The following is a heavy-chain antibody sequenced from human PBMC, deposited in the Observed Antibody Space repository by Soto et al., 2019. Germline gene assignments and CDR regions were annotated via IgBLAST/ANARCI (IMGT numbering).Heavy chain of an antibody. V-gene: IGHV3-30-3*01. CDR2: ISYDGSNK. D-gene: IGHD5-12*01. J-gene: IGHJ4*02. CDR1: GFTFSSYA. CDR3: AWEAKDGYNSLYYFDY. Sequence: QVQLVESGGGVVQPGRSLRLSCAASGFTFSSYAMHWVRQAPGKGLEWVAVISYDGSNKYYADSVKGRFTISRDNSKNTLYLQMNSLRAEDTAVYYCAWEAKDGYNSLYYFDYWGQGTLVTVSS.